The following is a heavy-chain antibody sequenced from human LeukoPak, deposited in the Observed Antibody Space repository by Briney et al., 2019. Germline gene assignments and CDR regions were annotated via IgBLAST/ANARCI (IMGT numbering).Heavy chain of an antibody. Sequence: SETLSLTCGVHGGSFSGYYWSWIRQPPGKGLEWIGEINHSGSTNYNPSLKSRVTISGDTSKKQYSLKLSSVTAADTAEYYCTRHPAIDTALMVRGFDPWGQGTLVTVSS. J-gene: IGHJ5*02. V-gene: IGHV4-34*01. CDR1: GGSFSGYY. D-gene: IGHD3-10*01. CDR3: TRHPAIDTALMVRGFDP. CDR2: INHSGST.